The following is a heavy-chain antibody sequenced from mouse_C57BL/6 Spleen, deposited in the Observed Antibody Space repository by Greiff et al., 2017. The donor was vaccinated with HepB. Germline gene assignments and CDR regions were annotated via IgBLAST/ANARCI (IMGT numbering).Heavy chain of an antibody. CDR2: ISGGGGNT. CDR3: ARLDYDYAMDY. CDR1: GFTFSSYT. V-gene: IGHV5-9*04. J-gene: IGHJ4*01. D-gene: IGHD2-4*01. Sequence: EVKLMESGGGLVKPGGSLKLSCAASGFTFSSYTMSWVRQTPEKRLEWVATISGGGGNTYYPDSVKGRFTISRDNAKNTLYLHMSSLKSEDTAMYYCARLDYDYAMDYWGQGTSVTVSS.